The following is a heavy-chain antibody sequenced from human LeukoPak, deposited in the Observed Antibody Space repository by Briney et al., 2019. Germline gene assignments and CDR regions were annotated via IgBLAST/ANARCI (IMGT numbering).Heavy chain of an antibody. V-gene: IGHV4-61*02. J-gene: IGHJ3*02. Sequence: PSETLSLTCTVSGGSISSASYYWSWIRQPAGKGLEWIGRIYTSGSTNYNPSLKSRVTISVDTSKNQFSLKLSSVTAADTAVYYCARSGDYYDSSGYELDAFDIWGQGTMVTVSS. CDR2: IYTSGST. CDR3: ARSGDYYDSSGYELDAFDI. CDR1: GGSISSASYY. D-gene: IGHD3-22*01.